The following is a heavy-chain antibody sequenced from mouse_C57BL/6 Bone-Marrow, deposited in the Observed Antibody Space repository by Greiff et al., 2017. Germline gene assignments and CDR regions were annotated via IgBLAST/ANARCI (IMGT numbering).Heavy chain of an antibody. CDR3: TTQGTTV. D-gene: IGHD1-1*01. CDR2: IDPENGDT. Sequence: VQLQQSGAELVRPGASVKLSCTASGFNIKDDYMHWVKQRPEQGLEWIGWIDPENGDTEYASKFQGKATITADTSSNTAYLQLSSLTSEDTAVYYCTTQGTTVWGQGTLVTVSA. V-gene: IGHV14-4*01. J-gene: IGHJ3*01. CDR1: GFNIKDDY.